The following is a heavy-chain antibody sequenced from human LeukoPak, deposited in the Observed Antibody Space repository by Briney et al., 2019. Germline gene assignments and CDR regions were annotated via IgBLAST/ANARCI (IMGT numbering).Heavy chain of an antibody. CDR1: GGSISSYY. J-gene: IGHJ6*03. CDR3: ASSYGYNYYYYMDV. D-gene: IGHD5-18*01. CDR2: IYTSGST. V-gene: IGHV4-4*07. Sequence: SETLSLTCTVSGGSISSYYWSWIRQPAGKGLEWIGRIYTSGSTNYNPSLKSRVTMSVDTSKNQFSLKLSSVTAADTAVYYCASSYGYNYYYYMDVWGKGTTVTVSS.